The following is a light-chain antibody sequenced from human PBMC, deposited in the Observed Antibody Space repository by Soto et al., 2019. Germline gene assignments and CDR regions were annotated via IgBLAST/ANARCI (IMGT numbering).Light chain of an antibody. CDR2: GAS. CDR1: QSVSSSY. CDR3: QQYGSSPLT. Sequence: IVLTPSPGTLSLSPRERATLSCRASQSVSSSYLAWYQQKPGQAPRLLIYGASSRATGIPDRFSGSGSGTDFTLTISRLEPEDFAVYYCQQYGSSPLTFGGGTKVDIK. V-gene: IGKV3-20*01. J-gene: IGKJ4*01.